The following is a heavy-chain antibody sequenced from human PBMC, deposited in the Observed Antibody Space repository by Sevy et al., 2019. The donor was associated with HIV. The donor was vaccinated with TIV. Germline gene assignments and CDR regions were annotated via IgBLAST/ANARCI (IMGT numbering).Heavy chain of an antibody. CDR3: AKDLCSSTSCYVYYYYYGMDV. V-gene: IGHV3-30*02. Sequence: GGSLRRSCAASGFTFSSYGMHWVRQAPGKGLEWVAFIRYDGSNKYYADSVKGRFTISRDNSKNTLYLQMNSLRAEDTAVYYWAKDLCSSTSCYVYYYYYGMDVWGQGTTVTVSS. D-gene: IGHD2-2*01. J-gene: IGHJ6*02. CDR2: IRYDGSNK. CDR1: GFTFSSYG.